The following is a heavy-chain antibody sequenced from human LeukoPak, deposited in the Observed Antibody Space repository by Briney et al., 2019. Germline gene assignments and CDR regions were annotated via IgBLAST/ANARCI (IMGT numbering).Heavy chain of an antibody. CDR2: ISSSRSYI. D-gene: IGHD1-26*01. Sequence: GGSLRLSCAASGFTVSSYSMNWVRQAPGKGLEWVSSISSSRSYIYYADSVKGRFTISRDNAKNSLYLQMNSLRAEDTAVYYCARGRGSDAFDIWGQGTMVTVSS. J-gene: IGHJ3*02. CDR3: ARGRGSDAFDI. CDR1: GFTVSSYS. V-gene: IGHV3-21*01.